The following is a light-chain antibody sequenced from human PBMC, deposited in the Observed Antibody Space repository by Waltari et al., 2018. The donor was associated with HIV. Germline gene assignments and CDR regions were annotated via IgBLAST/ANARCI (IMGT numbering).Light chain of an antibody. CDR3: LQDHNYPYT. V-gene: IGKV1-6*01. Sequence: AVQMTQSPSSLSASVGDRVTLTCRASQDIRDGLAWYQQKPGTAPKLLIYAASTLQSGVPSRFSGSGSGTDFTLTISSLQPEDFATYYCLQDHNYPYTFGRGTKLEIK. CDR2: AAS. CDR1: QDIRDG. J-gene: IGKJ2*01.